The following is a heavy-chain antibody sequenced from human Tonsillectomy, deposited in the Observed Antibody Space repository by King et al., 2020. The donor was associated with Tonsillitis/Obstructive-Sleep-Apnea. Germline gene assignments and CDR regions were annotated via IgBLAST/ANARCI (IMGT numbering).Heavy chain of an antibody. V-gene: IGHV5-51*01. CDR3: ARLGVFGPVVVPAADV. CDR1: GYSFTSYW. J-gene: IGHJ6*04. Sequence: VRLVESGAEVKKPGESLKISCKGSGYSFTSYWIGWVRQMPGKGLEWMGIIYPGDSDTRYSPSFQGQVTISADKSFSTAYLQWSSLKASDTAMYYCARLGVFGPVVVPAADVWGKGTTVTVSS. CDR2: IYPGDSDT. D-gene: IGHD2-2*01.